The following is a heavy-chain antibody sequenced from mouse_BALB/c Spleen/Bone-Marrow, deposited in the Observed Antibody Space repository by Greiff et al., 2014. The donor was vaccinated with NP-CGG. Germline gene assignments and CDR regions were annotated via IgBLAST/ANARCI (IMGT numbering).Heavy chain of an antibody. J-gene: IGHJ3*01. D-gene: IGHD2-1*01. CDR2: IDPENGNT. V-gene: IGHV14-1*02. CDR3: AGGNYRFAY. CDR1: GFNIKDYY. Sequence: VQLQQPGAELVRPGALVKLSCKASGFNIKDYYMHWVEQRPEQGLEWIGWIDPENGNTIYDPKFQGKASITADTSSNTAYLQLSSLTSEDTAVYYCAGGNYRFAYWGQGTLVTVSA.